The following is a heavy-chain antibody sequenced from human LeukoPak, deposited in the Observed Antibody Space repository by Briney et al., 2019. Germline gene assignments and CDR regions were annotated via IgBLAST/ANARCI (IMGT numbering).Heavy chain of an antibody. Sequence: GGSLRLSCAASGFTFSSYEMNWVRQAPGKGLEWVAYIISSGNTIDYVDSVKGRFTISRDNAKNSLYLQMNSLRAEDTAVYYCARDLRDYYDSSGYYYDYWGQGTLVTVSS. CDR2: IISSGNTI. CDR1: GFTFSSYE. CDR3: ARDLRDYYDSSGYYYDY. V-gene: IGHV3-48*03. D-gene: IGHD3-22*01. J-gene: IGHJ4*02.